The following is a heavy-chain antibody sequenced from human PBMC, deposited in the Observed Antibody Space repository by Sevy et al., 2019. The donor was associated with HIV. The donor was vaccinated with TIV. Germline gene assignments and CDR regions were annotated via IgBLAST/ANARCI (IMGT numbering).Heavy chain of an antibody. CDR2: ISGSGGST. J-gene: IGHJ4*02. Sequence: GGSLRLSCAASGFPLRNYAMSWVRQAPGKGLEWVSSISGSGGSTYYADSVKGRFTSSRDNFQNTLDLEMNSLRAEDTAVYYCAKDGAVAPSDYWGQGTLVTVSS. D-gene: IGHD6-19*01. CDR3: AKDGAVAPSDY. V-gene: IGHV3-23*01. CDR1: GFPLRNYA.